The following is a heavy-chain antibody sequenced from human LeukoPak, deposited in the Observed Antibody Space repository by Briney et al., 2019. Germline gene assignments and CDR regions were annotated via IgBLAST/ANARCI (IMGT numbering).Heavy chain of an antibody. CDR3: AKDRSPHWDAFDI. D-gene: IGHD1-1*01. CDR1: GFTFDDYA. CDR2: ISWNSGSI. Sequence: QPGGSLRLSCAASGFTFDDYAMHWVRQAPGKGLEWVSGISWNSGSIGYADSVKGRFTISRDNAKNSLYLQMNSLRAEDTALYYCAKDRSPHWDAFDIWGQGTMVTVSS. V-gene: IGHV3-9*01. J-gene: IGHJ3*02.